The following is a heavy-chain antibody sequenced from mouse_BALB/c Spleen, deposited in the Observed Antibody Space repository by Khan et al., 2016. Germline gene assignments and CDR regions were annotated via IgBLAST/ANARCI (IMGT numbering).Heavy chain of an antibody. J-gene: IGHJ4*01. V-gene: IGHV1-61*01. CDR3: TRSAYGNHPYYAMDY. Sequence: QVQLQQPGTELVRPGASVKLSCKASGYSFTRYWMNWVKQRPGQGLEWIGMIHPSDSESRLNQKFKDKATLTVDNSSSIAYMQLSSPTSEDSAVXYCTRSAYGNHPYYAMDYWGQGISFTVSS. D-gene: IGHD2-1*01. CDR2: IHPSDSES. CDR1: GYSFTRYW.